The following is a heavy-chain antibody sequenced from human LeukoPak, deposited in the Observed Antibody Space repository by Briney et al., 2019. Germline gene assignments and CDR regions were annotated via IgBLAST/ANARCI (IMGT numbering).Heavy chain of an antibody. CDR1: GFTFSSYW. J-gene: IGHJ4*02. V-gene: IGHV3-7*01. CDR3: AREMLSYYGDYSGFDY. CDR2: IKQDGSEK. Sequence: PGRSLRLSCAASGFTFSSYWMSWVRQAPGKGLEWVANIKQDGSEKYYVDSVKGRFTISRDNAKNSLYLQMNSLRAEDTAVYYCAREMLSYYGDYSGFDYWGQGTLVTVSS. D-gene: IGHD4-17*01.